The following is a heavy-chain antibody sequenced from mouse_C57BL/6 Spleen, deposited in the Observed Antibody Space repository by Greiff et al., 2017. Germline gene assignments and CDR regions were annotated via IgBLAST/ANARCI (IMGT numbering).Heavy chain of an antibody. CDR3: AREEMDY. J-gene: IGHJ4*01. Sequence: QVQLQQSGPELVKPGASVKISCKASGYAFSSSWMNWVKQRPGKGLEWIGRIYPGDGDTNYNGKFKGKATRTADKSSSTVYMQLSRLSSEGAAVYFCAREEMDYWGQGTSVTVSS. V-gene: IGHV1-82*01. CDR2: IYPGDGDT. CDR1: GYAFSSSW.